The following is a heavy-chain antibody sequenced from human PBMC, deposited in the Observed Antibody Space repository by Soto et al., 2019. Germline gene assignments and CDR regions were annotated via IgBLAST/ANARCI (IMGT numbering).Heavy chain of an antibody. D-gene: IGHD3-3*01. CDR3: ARTTVARSGYFFDX. CDR1: GFSLRSTGMC. CDR2: IDGDDDK. Sequence: SGATLVNPTETLTLTCTFSGFSLRSTGMCVSWIRRPPVKALEWLALIDGDDDKYYSTSLENRLTISQDTSKKQVVLTMTNMDTVDTATYYCARTTVARSGYFFDXWGQGTLVTVSX. V-gene: IGHV2-70*01. J-gene: IGHJ4*02.